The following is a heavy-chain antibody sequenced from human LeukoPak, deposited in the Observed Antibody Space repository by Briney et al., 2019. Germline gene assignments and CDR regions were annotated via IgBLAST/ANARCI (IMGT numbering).Heavy chain of an antibody. CDR3: ARAVEVATNGPNFDY. J-gene: IGHJ4*02. Sequence: SETLSLTCTVSGYSISSGYYWGWIRQPPGEGLEWIGSIYHSGSTYYNPSLKSRVTISVDTSKNQFSLKLSSVTAADTAVYYCARAVEVATNGPNFDYWGQGTLVTVSS. D-gene: IGHD5-24*01. CDR2: IYHSGST. V-gene: IGHV4-38-2*02. CDR1: GYSISSGYY.